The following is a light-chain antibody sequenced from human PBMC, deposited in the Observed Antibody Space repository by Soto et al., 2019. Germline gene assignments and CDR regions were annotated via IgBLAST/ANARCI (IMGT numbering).Light chain of an antibody. CDR1: SSDFGGYNY. V-gene: IGLV2-14*01. J-gene: IGLJ1*01. CDR2: DVS. CDR3: SSYTTSSTYV. Sequence: QSVLTQPSSVSGSPGQSITISCTGTSSDFGGYNYVSWYQQHPGKAPKLMICDVSDRPSGISNRFSGSKSGNTASLTISGLQAEDEADYYCSSYTTSSTYVFGTGTKLTVL.